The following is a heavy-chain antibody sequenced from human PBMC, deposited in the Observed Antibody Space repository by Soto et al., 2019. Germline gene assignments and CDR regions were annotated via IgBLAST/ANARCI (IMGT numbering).Heavy chain of an antibody. CDR2: ISAYNGNT. V-gene: IGHV1-18*01. J-gene: IGHJ3*02. D-gene: IGHD3-22*01. CDR1: GYTFTRYG. CDR3: ARDDSVSDAFDI. Sequence: ASVKVSCKASGYTFTRYGISRVRQAPGQGLEWMGWISAYNGNTNYAQKLQGRVTMTTDTSTSTAYMELRSLRSDDTAVYYCARDDSVSDAFDIWGQGTIVTVSS.